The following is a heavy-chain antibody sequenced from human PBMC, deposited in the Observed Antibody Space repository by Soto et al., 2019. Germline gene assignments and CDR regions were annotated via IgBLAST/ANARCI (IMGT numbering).Heavy chain of an antibody. J-gene: IGHJ6*03. CDR3: ARDKSTVGYEFNHYYYMDV. V-gene: IGHV1-3*01. Sequence: GASVKVSCKASGYTFTSYAMHWVRQAPGQRLEWMGWINAGNGNTKYSQKFQGRVTITRDTCASTAYMELSSLRSEDTAVYYCARDKSTVGYEFNHYYYMDVWGKGTTVTV. D-gene: IGHD5-12*01. CDR1: GYTFTSYA. CDR2: INAGNGNT.